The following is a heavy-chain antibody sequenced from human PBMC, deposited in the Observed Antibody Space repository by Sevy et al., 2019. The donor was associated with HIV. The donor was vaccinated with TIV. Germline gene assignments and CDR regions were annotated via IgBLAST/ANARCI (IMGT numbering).Heavy chain of an antibody. CDR2: IIPIFGTA. D-gene: IGHD1-7*01. J-gene: IGHJ5*02. V-gene: IGHV1-69*13. Sequence: SVKVSCKASGGTFSSYAISWVRQAPGQGLEWMGGIIPIFGTANYAQKFQGKVTITADESTSTAYMELSSLRSEDTAVYYCARNPITGTTINWFDPWGQGTLVTVSS. CDR1: GGTFSSYA. CDR3: ARNPITGTTINWFDP.